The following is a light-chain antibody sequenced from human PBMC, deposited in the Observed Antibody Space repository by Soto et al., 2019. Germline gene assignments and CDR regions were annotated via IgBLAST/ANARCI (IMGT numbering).Light chain of an antibody. CDR2: GAS. J-gene: IGKJ1*01. V-gene: IGKV3-20*01. Sequence: EIVLAQSPGTLSLSPGERATLSCRASQTISSSYLTWYQQKSGQVPRLLIYGASSLATGIPDRFSGSGSGTDFTLTISSLEPEDVAVYYCHHSGNSHGTFGQGTKVEIK. CDR1: QTISSSY. CDR3: HHSGNSHGT.